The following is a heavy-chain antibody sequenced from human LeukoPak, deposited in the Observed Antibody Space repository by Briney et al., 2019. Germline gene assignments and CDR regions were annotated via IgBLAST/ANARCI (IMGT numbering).Heavy chain of an antibody. D-gene: IGHD3-10*01. CDR2: INHSWST. V-gene: IGHV4-38-2*02. CDR1: GYSISNNFY. J-gene: IGHJ5*02. Sequence: SETLSLTCTVSGYSISNNFYWAWIRQSPGKGLEWIVSINHSWSTYYNPSLKSRVTISVDTSKNQFSLKVTSVTAADTAIYYCAEHLSLNYASGTGWTWGQGTLVAVSS. CDR3: AEHLSLNYASGTGWT.